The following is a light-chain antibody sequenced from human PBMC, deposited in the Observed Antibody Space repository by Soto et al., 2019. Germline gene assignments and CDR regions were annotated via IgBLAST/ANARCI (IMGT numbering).Light chain of an antibody. CDR2: DTS. CDR3: QQYNSYPYT. Sequence: EIVLTQSPATLSLSPGERATLSCRASQSVGSFLAWYQQKPGQAPRLLIYDTSIRATGIPARFRGRGSGTDFTLTISSLQPDDFATYYCQQYNSYPYTFGGGTKVDIK. V-gene: IGKV3-11*01. J-gene: IGKJ4*01. CDR1: QSVGSF.